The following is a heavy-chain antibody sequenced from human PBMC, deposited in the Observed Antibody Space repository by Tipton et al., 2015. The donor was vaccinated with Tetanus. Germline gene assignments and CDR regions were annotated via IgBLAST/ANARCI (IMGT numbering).Heavy chain of an antibody. V-gene: IGHV3-53*01. Sequence: VQLMQSGGCLIQPGGSLRLSCVASXFIVSSHYMSWVRXXPXXXXEWVSVMYSGGDTYYVDSVKGRFSISRDNAKNTLYLQMNSLRVEDTAVYYCVRDGGSSGWLAYWGQGTLVTVSS. J-gene: IGHJ4*02. CDR2: MYSGGDT. CDR1: XFIVSSHY. CDR3: VRDGGSSGWLAY. D-gene: IGHD6-19*01.